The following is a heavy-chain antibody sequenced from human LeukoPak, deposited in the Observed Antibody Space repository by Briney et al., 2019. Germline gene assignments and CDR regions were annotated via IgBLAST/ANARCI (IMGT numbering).Heavy chain of an antibody. J-gene: IGHJ4*02. CDR2: IKSKTDGGTT. V-gene: IGHV3-15*01. D-gene: IGHD3-10*01. CDR1: GFTFSNAW. Sequence: GGSLRLSCAASGFTFSNAWMCWVRQAPGKGLEWVGRIKSKTDGGTTDYAAPVKGRFTISRDDSKNTLYLQMNSLKTEDTAVYYCTTPRSSGSYFGAYWGQGTLVTVSS. CDR3: TTPRSSGSYFGAY.